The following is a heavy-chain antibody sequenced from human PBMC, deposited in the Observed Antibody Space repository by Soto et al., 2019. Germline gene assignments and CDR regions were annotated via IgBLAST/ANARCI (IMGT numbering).Heavy chain of an antibody. CDR1: GFTVSTYG. CDR3: TGGVASGY. V-gene: IGHV3-30*03. D-gene: IGHD2-8*02. Sequence: QVQLVESGGGVVQPGRSLRLSCAVSGFTVSTYGMHWVRQAPGKGLEWVAVISRDGGTKYYADSVKGRFTISRDNSRKPLFLEMNSLRGDDMAVYYCTGGVASGYWGQGTLVTVSS. J-gene: IGHJ4*02. CDR2: ISRDGGTK.